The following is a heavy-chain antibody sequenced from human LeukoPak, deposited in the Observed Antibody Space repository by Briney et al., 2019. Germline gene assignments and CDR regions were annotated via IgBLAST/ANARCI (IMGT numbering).Heavy chain of an antibody. D-gene: IGHD3-3*02. CDR3: ARDQGSSLGMDV. CDR1: GDSVTSYY. V-gene: IGHV4-59*02. J-gene: IGHJ6*02. Sequence: PSETLSLTCTVSGDSVTSYYWSWIRQPPGKGLEWIGYIHYSGSTKDNPSLNSRVSMSVDTAKNQLSLKLTSVTAADTAVYYCARDQGSSLGMDVWGQGTTVT. CDR2: IHYSGST.